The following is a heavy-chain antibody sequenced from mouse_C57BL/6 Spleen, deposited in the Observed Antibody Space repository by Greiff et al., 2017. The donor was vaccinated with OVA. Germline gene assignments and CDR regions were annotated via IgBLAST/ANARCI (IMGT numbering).Heavy chain of an antibody. J-gene: IGHJ1*03. V-gene: IGHV1-81*01. D-gene: IGHD1-1*01. CDR2: IYPRSGNT. CDR1: GYTFTSYG. CDR3: ARRLVITTVTDCYFDV. Sequence: VQLQQSGAELARPGASVKLSCKASGYTFTSYGISWVKQRTGQGLEWIGEIYPRSGNTYYNEKFKGKATLTADKSSSTAYMELRSLTSEDSAVYFCARRLVITTVTDCYFDVWGTGTTVTVSS.